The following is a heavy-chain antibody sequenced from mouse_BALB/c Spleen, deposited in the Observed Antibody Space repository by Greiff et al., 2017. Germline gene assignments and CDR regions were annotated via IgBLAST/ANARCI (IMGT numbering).Heavy chain of an antibody. Sequence: DVKLVESGGGLVQPGGSLRLSCATSGFTFTDYYMSWVRQPPGKALEWLGFIRNKANGYTTEYSASVKGRFTISRDNSQSILYLQMNTLRAEDSATYYCARLSLGVGAMDYWGQGTSVTVSS. V-gene: IGHV7-3*02. D-gene: IGHD4-1*01. J-gene: IGHJ4*01. CDR2: IRNKANGYTT. CDR1: GFTFTDYY. CDR3: ARLSLGVGAMDY.